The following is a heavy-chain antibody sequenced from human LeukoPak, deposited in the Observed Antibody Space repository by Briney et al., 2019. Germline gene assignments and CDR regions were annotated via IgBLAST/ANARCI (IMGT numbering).Heavy chain of an antibody. J-gene: IGHJ5*02. CDR1: GFTFGDYA. D-gene: IGHD2-8*01. V-gene: IGHV3-49*04. CDR2: IRSKAYGGTT. Sequence: GGSLRLSCTASGFTFGDYAMSWVRQAPGKGLEWVGFIRSKAYGGTTEYAASVKGRSTISRDDSKSIAYLQMNSLKTEDTAVYYCTRDPGVPMVYENWFDPWGQGTLVTVSS. CDR3: TRDPGVPMVYENWFDP.